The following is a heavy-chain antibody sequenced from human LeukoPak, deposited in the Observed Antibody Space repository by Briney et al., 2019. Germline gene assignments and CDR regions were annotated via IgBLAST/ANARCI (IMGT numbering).Heavy chain of an antibody. CDR2: ISGGGGST. V-gene: IGHV3-23*01. CDR1: GFTFTSYS. Sequence: GPLRLSCAASGFTFTSYSMNWVRQAPGKGLEWVSTISGGGGSTYYADSVKGRFTISRDNSKNTLYLQVNSLRAEDTAVYYCAKGGKWDVTPFDYWGQGTLVTVSS. J-gene: IGHJ4*02. CDR3: AKGGKWDVTPFDY. D-gene: IGHD1-26*01.